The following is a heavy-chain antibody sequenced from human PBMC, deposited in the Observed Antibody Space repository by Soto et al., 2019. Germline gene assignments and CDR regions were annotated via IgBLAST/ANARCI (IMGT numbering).Heavy chain of an antibody. V-gene: IGHV1-69*19. CDR3: ARGTNWRYGFDS. D-gene: IGHD1-7*01. Sequence: QVQLVQSGAEVKKPGSSVKVSCEASGGTFSGHAISWVRQAPGQGPEWMGGLIPLFGTTQHAQKFHQRLAIAAHEYKSPAYMELTSLRFVVTAIYYCARGTNWRYGFDSRGQGTLVSLS. CDR2: LIPLFGTT. J-gene: IGHJ4*02. CDR1: GGTFSGHA.